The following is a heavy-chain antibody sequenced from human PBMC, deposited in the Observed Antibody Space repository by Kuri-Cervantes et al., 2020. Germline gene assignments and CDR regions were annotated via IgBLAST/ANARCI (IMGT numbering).Heavy chain of an antibody. CDR2: IIPIFGTA. Sequence: SVKVSCKASGGTFSSYAISWVRQAPGQGLEWMGGIIPIFGTANYAQKFQGRVTITADESTSTAYMELSSLRSEDTAVYYCVRDPGLYDFWSGYYVGTFDIWGQGTMVTVSS. D-gene: IGHD3-3*01. V-gene: IGHV1-69*13. CDR3: VRDPGLYDFWSGYYVGTFDI. J-gene: IGHJ3*02. CDR1: GGTFSSYA.